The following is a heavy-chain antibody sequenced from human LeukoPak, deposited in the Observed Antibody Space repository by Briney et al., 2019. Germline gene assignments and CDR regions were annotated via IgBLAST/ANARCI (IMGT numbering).Heavy chain of an antibody. CDR3: ARYFGT. CDR1: GTSFSRYY. D-gene: IGHD3/OR15-3a*01. Sequence: SETLSLTCAVYGTSFSRYYWSWIRQTPGRGLEWIGEIDHIGRASYHPSLKSRATISVDTSKNQFSLKLRSVTAADTAVYYCARYFGTWGQGTLVTVSS. V-gene: IGHV4-34*01. CDR2: IDHIGRA. J-gene: IGHJ4*02.